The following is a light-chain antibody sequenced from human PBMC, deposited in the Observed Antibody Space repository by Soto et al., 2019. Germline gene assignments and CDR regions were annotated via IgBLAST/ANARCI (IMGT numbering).Light chain of an antibody. Sequence: DNQMTQSPSTLSASVGDTVTITCRASESISIWLAWYQQKPGKAPNLLIYTGSSLQSGVPSRFSGSGSGTDFTLTINSLQPEDFATYYCQQAASFPITFGQGTRLENK. CDR1: ESISIW. J-gene: IGKJ5*01. CDR3: QQAASFPIT. V-gene: IGKV1-12*01. CDR2: TGS.